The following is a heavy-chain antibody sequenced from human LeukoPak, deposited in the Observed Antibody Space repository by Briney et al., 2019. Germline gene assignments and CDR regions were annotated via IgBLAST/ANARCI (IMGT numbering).Heavy chain of an antibody. J-gene: IGHJ4*02. D-gene: IGHD2-2*01. CDR3: ARDRWDVVLIPAARGIDY. CDR1: GFTFSSYS. V-gene: IGHV3-21*01. CDR2: ISSSSTYI. Sequence: GGSLRLSCAASGFTFSSYSMNWVRQAPGKGLEWVSSISSSSTYIYYADSVKGRFTISRDNAKNSLYLQMNSLRADDTAVYYFARDRWDVVLIPAARGIDYWGQGTLVTVSS.